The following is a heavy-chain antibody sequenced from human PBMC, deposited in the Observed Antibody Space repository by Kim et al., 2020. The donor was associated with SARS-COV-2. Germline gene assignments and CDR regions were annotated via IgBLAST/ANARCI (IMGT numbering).Heavy chain of an antibody. D-gene: IGHD1-20*01. J-gene: IGHJ3*02. Sequence: VKGRFTISGDNSKNPRYLQMNGLRAEDTAVYYCAKDGPYNWNDASDAFDIWGQGTMVTVSS. V-gene: IGHV3-30*02. CDR3: AKDGPYNWNDASDAFDI.